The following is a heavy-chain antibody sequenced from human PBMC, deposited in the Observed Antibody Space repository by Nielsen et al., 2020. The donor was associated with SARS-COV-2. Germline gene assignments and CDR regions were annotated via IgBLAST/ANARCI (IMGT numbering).Heavy chain of an antibody. Sequence: GGSLRLSCAASGFTFSSFGMNWVRQTPGKGLAWVAHINNDGSRTTYADSVKGRFTISRDDAENTLYLQMNSLRVEDTAVYYCVKWVQLDLGYYYHGMDVWGQGTTVTVS. CDR1: GFTFSSFG. J-gene: IGHJ6*02. D-gene: IGHD6-6*01. CDR3: VKWVQLDLGYYYHGMDV. V-gene: IGHV3-74*01. CDR2: INNDGSRT.